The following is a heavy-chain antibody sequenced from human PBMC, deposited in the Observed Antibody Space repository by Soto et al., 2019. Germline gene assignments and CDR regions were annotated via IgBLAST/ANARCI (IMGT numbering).Heavy chain of an antibody. CDR3: ARLGRDAIAAAGTIPY. Sequence: SETLSLTCAVYGGSFSGYYWSWIRQPPGKGLEWIGEINHSGSTNYNPSLKSRVTISVDTSKNQFSLKLSSVTAADTAVYYCARLGRDAIAAAGTIPYWGQGTRVTFSS. CDR2: INHSGST. D-gene: IGHD6-13*01. J-gene: IGHJ4*02. V-gene: IGHV4-34*01. CDR1: GGSFSGYY.